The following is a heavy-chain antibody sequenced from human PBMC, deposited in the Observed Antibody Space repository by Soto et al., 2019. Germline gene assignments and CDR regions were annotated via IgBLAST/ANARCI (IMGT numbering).Heavy chain of an antibody. Sequence: SETLSLTCTVSGGSISSSSYYWGWIRQPPGKGLEWIGSIYYSGSTYYNPSLKSRVTISVDTSKNQFSLKLSSVTAADTAVYYRARVPAAAASGNWFDPWGQGTLVTVSA. CDR1: GGSISSSSYY. J-gene: IGHJ5*02. D-gene: IGHD2-2*01. CDR2: IYYSGST. CDR3: ARVPAAAASGNWFDP. V-gene: IGHV4-39*01.